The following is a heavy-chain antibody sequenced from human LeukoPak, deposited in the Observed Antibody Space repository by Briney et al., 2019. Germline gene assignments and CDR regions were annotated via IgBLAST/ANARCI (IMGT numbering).Heavy chain of an antibody. V-gene: IGHV1-24*01. D-gene: IGHD3-10*01. Sequence: GASVKVSCKVSGYTLTELSMHWVRQAPGKGREWMGGFDPEDGETIYAQKFQGRVSMTEDTSTDTAYMALSSLRSADTAVYYCATERGNYYGSGSYSWWFDPWGQGALVTVSS. J-gene: IGHJ5*02. CDR3: ATERGNYYGSGSYSWWFDP. CDR1: GYTLTELS. CDR2: FDPEDGET.